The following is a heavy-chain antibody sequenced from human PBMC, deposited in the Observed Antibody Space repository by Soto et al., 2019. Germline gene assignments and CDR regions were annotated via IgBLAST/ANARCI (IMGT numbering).Heavy chain of an antibody. CDR3: AGGVYGTLGYFDL. J-gene: IGHJ2*01. D-gene: IGHD1-26*01. Sequence: QVQLVQSGAEVKKPGSSVKVSCKASGGTFSSYTISWVRQAPGQGLEWMGRIIPILGIATYAQKFQGRVTSTADKSTSTAYMELSSLRSEDTAVYYCAGGVYGTLGYFDLWGRGTLVAVAS. V-gene: IGHV1-69*02. CDR1: GGTFSSYT. CDR2: IIPILGIA.